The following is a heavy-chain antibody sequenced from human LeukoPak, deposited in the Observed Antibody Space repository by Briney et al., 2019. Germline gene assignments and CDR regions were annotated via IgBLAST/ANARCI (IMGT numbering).Heavy chain of an antibody. J-gene: IGHJ4*02. Sequence: PGESLKISCKGSGYSFPTYWIAWVRQMPGKGLEWMGIIYPDDSDTTYSPSFQGQVTISADKSISTAYLQWSSLKASDTAMYYCARHAVVSAPFDSWGQGILVTVSS. V-gene: IGHV5-51*01. CDR2: IYPDDSDT. CDR1: GYSFPTYW. D-gene: IGHD3-10*01. CDR3: ARHAVVSAPFDS.